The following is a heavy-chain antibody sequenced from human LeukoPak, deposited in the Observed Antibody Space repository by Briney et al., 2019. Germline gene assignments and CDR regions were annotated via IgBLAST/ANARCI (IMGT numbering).Heavy chain of an antibody. V-gene: IGHV3-30*18. D-gene: IGHD2-15*01. CDR3: AKDGGGSWFDP. J-gene: IGHJ5*02. CDR2: ISYDGSNK. Sequence: GGSLRLSCAASGFTFSSYGMHWVRQAPGKGLEGVAVISYDGSNKYYADSVKGRFTISRDNSKNTLYLQMNSLRAEDTAVYYCAKDGGGSWFDPWGQGTLVTVSS. CDR1: GFTFSSYG.